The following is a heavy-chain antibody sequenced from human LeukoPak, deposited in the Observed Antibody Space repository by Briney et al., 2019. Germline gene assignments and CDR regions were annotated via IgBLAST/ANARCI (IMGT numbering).Heavy chain of an antibody. CDR3: ARIYSGYDYYFDY. V-gene: IGHV3-7*01. J-gene: IGHJ4*02. Sequence: GGSLRPSCAAPGFTFSSYWMSWVRQAPGKGLEWVANIKQDGSEKYYVDSVKGRFTISRDNAKNSLYLQMNSLRAEDTAVYYCARIYSGYDYYFDYWGQGTLVTVSS. CDR2: IKQDGSEK. D-gene: IGHD5-12*01. CDR1: GFTFSSYW.